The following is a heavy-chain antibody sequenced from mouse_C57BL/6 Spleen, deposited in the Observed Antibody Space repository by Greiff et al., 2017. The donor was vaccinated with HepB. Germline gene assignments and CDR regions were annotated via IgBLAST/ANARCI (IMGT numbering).Heavy chain of an antibody. Sequence: EVQLVESGGGLVQPKGSLKLSCAASGFSFNTYAMNWVRQAPGKGLEWVARIRSKSNNYATYYADSVKDRFTISRDDSESMLYLQMNNLKTEDTAMYYCVRQDYSNYDYFDYWGQGTTLTVSS. V-gene: IGHV10-1*01. CDR2: IRSKSNNYAT. D-gene: IGHD2-5*01. CDR1: GFSFNTYA. CDR3: VRQDYSNYDYFDY. J-gene: IGHJ2*01.